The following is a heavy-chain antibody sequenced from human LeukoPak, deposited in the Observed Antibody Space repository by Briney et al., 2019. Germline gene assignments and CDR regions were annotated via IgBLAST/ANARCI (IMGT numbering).Heavy chain of an antibody. CDR1: GFTFSSYS. CDR2: ISSSSYI. V-gene: IGHV3-21*01. CDR3: ARGPYSSSDYFDY. Sequence: PRGSLRLSCAASGFTFSSYSMNWVRQAPGKGLEWVSSISSSSYIYYADSVKGRFTISRDNAKNSLYLQMNSLRAEDTAVYYCARGPYSSSDYFDYWGQGTLVTLSS. J-gene: IGHJ4*02. D-gene: IGHD6-6*01.